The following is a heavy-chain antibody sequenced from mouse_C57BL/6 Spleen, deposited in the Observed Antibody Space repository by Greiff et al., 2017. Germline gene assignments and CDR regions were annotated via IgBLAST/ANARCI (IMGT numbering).Heavy chain of an antibody. V-gene: IGHV1-82*01. CDR2: IYPGDGDT. D-gene: IGHD6-1*01. J-gene: IGHJ4*01. CDR1: GYAFSSSW. Sequence: QVQLQQSGPELVKPGASVKLSCKASGYAFSSSWMNWVKQRPGKGLEWIGRIYPGDGDTNYNGKFKGKATLTADKSSSTAYMQLSSLTSEDSAVYFCASGASGYWGQGTSVTVSS. CDR3: ASGASGY.